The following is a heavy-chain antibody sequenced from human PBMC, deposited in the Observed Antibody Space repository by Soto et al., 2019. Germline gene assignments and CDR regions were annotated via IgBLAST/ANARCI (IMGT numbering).Heavy chain of an antibody. V-gene: IGHV3-53*01. Sequence: EVQLVESGGGLIQPGGSLRLSCAASGFTVSSNYMSWVRQAPGKGLEWVSVIYSGGSTYYADSVKGRFTISRDNSKNTLYLQMSSLGAEDRAGYYCARVQLWLDYYYGMDVWGQGTTVTVSS. CDR3: ARVQLWLDYYYGMDV. CDR2: IYSGGST. CDR1: GFTVSSNY. D-gene: IGHD5-18*01. J-gene: IGHJ6*02.